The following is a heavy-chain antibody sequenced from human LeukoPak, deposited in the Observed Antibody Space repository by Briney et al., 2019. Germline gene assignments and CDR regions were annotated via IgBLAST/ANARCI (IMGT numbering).Heavy chain of an antibody. Sequence: PGRSLRLSCAASGFAFNTYAMHWVRQAPGQGLEWVALIWHDGSYKFYSNSVRGQFTISRDNSKNTVSLQMNNLRPEDTAVYYCAREIFSSGSYPDFWGQGTLVTVSS. J-gene: IGHJ4*02. CDR3: AREIFSSGSYPDF. V-gene: IGHV3-33*01. CDR1: GFAFNTYA. D-gene: IGHD3-10*01. CDR2: IWHDGSYK.